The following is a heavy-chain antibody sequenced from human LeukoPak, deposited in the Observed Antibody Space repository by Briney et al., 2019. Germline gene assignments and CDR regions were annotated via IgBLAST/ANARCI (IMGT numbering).Heavy chain of an antibody. D-gene: IGHD2-2*02. CDR3: ARRYCSSASCYKSGAFDI. Sequence: GESLKISCKGSGYSSTNYWINWVRQMPGKGLEWMGRIDPSDSYTNYSPSFQGHVTISTDKSVSTAYLQWSSLKASDTAMYYCARRYCSSASCYKSGAFDIWGQGTMVTVSS. CDR2: IDPSDSYT. V-gene: IGHV5-10-1*01. CDR1: GYSSTNYW. J-gene: IGHJ3*02.